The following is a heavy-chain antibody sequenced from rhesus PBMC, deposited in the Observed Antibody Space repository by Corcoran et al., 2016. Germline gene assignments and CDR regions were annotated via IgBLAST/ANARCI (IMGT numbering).Heavy chain of an antibody. J-gene: IGHJ4*01. D-gene: IGHD4-29*01. Sequence: QVQLQESGPGLVKPSETLSLTCAVSGASISSYCWSWIRQPSGKALEWIGEINYNRRRTYPNPSLKSRVTISQNASKNQFSLKLSSVTAADTAVYYCARDLSGSSYGYWGQGVLVTVSS. V-gene: IGHV4-80*01. CDR3: ARDLSGSSYGY. CDR2: INYNRRRT. CDR1: GASISSYC.